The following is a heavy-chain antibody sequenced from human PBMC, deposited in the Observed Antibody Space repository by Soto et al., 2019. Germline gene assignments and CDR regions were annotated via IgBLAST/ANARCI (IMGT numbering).Heavy chain of an antibody. Sequence: PGGSLRLSCAASGFTFSSYEMNWVRQAPGKGLEWVSYISSSGSTIYYADSVKGRFTISRDNAKNSLYLQMNSLRAEDTAVYYCARLGGTGTTPDYYYGMDVWGQGTTVTVSS. CDR3: ARLGGTGTTPDYYYGMDV. CDR1: GFTFSSYE. CDR2: ISSSGSTI. V-gene: IGHV3-48*03. D-gene: IGHD1-7*01. J-gene: IGHJ6*02.